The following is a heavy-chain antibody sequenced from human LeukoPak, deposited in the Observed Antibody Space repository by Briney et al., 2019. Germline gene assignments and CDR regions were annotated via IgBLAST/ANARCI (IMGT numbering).Heavy chain of an antibody. D-gene: IGHD4-23*01. Sequence: PSETLSLTYTVSGGSISSGDYYWSWLRQPPGKGLEWIGYIYYSGSTYYNPSLKSRVTISVDTSKNQFSLKLSSVTAADTAVYYCARDGFMTTVDYGMDVWGQGTTVTVSS. CDR1: GGSISSGDYY. J-gene: IGHJ6*02. CDR3: ARDGFMTTVDYGMDV. CDR2: IYYSGST. V-gene: IGHV4-30-4*01.